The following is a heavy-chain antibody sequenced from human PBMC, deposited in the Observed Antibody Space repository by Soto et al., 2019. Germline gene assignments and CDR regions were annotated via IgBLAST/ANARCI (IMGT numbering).Heavy chain of an antibody. CDR3: ASWDHSSGWYTNHYYFDY. D-gene: IGHD6-19*01. J-gene: IGHJ4*02. Sequence: ASVKVSCKASGGTFSSYAISWVRQAPGQGLEWMGGIIPIFGTANYAQKFQGRVTITADKSTSTAYMELSSLRSEDTAVYYCASWDHSSGWYTNHYYFDYWGQGTLVTVSS. CDR1: GGTFSSYA. CDR2: IIPIFGTA. V-gene: IGHV1-69*06.